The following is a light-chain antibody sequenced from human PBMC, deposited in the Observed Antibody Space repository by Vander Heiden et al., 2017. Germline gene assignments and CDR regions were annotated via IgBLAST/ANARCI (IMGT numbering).Light chain of an antibody. J-gene: IGLJ1*01. CDR1: SSDIGAFNY. CDR3: SAFRIGRTCV. Sequence: QSTLTQPASVSASLGQSITISCSGTSSDIGAFNYVCWYQQSPGKAPKRIIHDVTYRPSGVSNRFSASKSANTAYLTIAGLQTEDEADYYFSAFRIGRTCVFGSGTKVTVL. CDR2: DVT. V-gene: IGLV2-14*01.